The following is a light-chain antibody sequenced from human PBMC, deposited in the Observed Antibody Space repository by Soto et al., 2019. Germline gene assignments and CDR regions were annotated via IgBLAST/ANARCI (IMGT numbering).Light chain of an antibody. CDR2: EVN. Sequence: QSALTKPASLSGPPGQSTPIPCTGTTSVVGSHNLVSWYQQHPDKAPKLIIYEVNERPSGVSSRFSGSKSGNTASLTVSGLQPDDEADYHCCSFAGSNPFPYVFGTGTKVTVL. J-gene: IGLJ1*01. CDR1: TSVVGSHNL. V-gene: IGLV2-23*02. CDR3: CSFAGSNPFPYV.